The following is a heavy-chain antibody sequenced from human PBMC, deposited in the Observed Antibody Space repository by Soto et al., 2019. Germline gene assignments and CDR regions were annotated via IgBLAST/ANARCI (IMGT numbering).Heavy chain of an antibody. J-gene: IGHJ4*02. Sequence: PSETLSLTCTVSDGSISSGGYYWSWIRQHPGKGLEWIGYIYYSGSTYYNPSLKSRVTISVDTSKNRFSLKLSSVTAADTAVYYCARDAGSYFDYWGQGTLVTVPS. CDR1: DGSISSGGYY. V-gene: IGHV4-31*03. D-gene: IGHD1-26*01. CDR3: ARDAGSYFDY. CDR2: IYYSGST.